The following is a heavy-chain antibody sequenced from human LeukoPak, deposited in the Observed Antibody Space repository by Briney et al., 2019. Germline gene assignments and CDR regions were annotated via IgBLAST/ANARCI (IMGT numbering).Heavy chain of an antibody. J-gene: IGHJ3*02. CDR2: IRNDGSNY. CDR3: ANWGQYCSSTSCLSAFDI. D-gene: IGHD2-2*01. V-gene: IGHV3-30*02. Sequence: GGSLRLSCAASGFTFSSYAMSWVRQAPGKGLEWVAFIRNDGSNYYHADSVKGRFTISRDNSKNTLYLQMNSLRAEDTAVYYCANWGQYCSSTSCLSAFDIWGQGTMVTVSS. CDR1: GFTFSSYA.